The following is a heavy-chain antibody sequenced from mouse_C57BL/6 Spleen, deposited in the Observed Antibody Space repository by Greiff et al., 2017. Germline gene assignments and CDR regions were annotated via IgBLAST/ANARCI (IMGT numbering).Heavy chain of an antibody. D-gene: IGHD1-1*01. V-gene: IGHV8-12*01. CDR1: GFSLSTSGMG. Sequence: QVTLKVSGPGILQYSQTLSLTCSFSGFSLSTSGMGVSWIRQPSGKGLEWLAHIYWDDDKRYNPSLKSRLTISKDTSRNQVFLKITSVDTADTATYYCARRAHLLLAMDYWGQGTSVTVSS. CDR2: IYWDDDK. J-gene: IGHJ4*01. CDR3: ARRAHLLLAMDY.